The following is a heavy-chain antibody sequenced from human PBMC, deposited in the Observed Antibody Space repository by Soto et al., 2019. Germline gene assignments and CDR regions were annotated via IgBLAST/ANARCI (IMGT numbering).Heavy chain of an antibody. D-gene: IGHD3-22*01. Sequence: ASVKVSCKASGYIFTYYYMHWVRQAPGQELGWMGRINPNSGGTNYAQKFQGWVTMTRDTSISTAYMELSRLRSDDTAVYYCARDSGHYYDSSGYYSAWGQGTLVTVST. CDR2: INPNSGGT. V-gene: IGHV1-2*04. J-gene: IGHJ4*02. CDR1: GYIFTYYY. CDR3: ARDSGHYYDSSGYYSA.